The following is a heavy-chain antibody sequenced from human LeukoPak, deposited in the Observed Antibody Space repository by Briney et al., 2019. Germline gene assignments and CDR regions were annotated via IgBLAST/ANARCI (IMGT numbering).Heavy chain of an antibody. D-gene: IGHD3-10*01. J-gene: IGHJ4*02. CDR3: ARDRSASL. CDR2: IYYSGST. V-gene: IGHV4-39*07. Sequence: SETLSLTCTVSGGSISSSSYYWGWIRQPPGKGLEWIGSIYYSGSTYYNPSLKSRVTISVDTSKNQFSLKLSSVTAADTAVYYCARDRSASLWGQRTLVTVSS. CDR1: GGSISSSSYY.